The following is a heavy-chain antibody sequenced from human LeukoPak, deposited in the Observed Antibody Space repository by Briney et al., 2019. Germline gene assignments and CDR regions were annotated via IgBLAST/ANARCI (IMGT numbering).Heavy chain of an antibody. CDR1: GGSISSGGYY. J-gene: IGHJ4*02. V-gene: IGHV4-31*03. Sequence: PSETLSLTCTVSGGSISSGGYYWSWIRQHPGKGLEWIGYIYYSGSTYYNPSLKSRVTISVDTSKNQFSLKLSSVTAADTAVYYCARAPLHSSGYYYLPDYWGQGTLVTVSS. CDR3: ARAPLHSSGYYYLPDY. D-gene: IGHD3-22*01. CDR2: IYYSGST.